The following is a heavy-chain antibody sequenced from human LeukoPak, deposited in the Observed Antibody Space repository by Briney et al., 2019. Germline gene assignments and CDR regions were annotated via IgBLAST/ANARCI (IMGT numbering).Heavy chain of an antibody. J-gene: IGHJ3*01. Sequence: KSGESLKISYKGSGXRFNAYCIAWVRQMPGKGLERMGIIYPDDSDTRYSPSFQGQVTISADKSVRTAYLQWSSLKASDTAMYYCARPNITSYYDSRGYDAFDVWGQGTMVTVS. CDR3: ARPNITSYYDSRGYDAFDV. CDR1: GXRFNAYC. CDR2: IYPDDSDT. V-gene: IGHV5-51*01. D-gene: IGHD3-22*01.